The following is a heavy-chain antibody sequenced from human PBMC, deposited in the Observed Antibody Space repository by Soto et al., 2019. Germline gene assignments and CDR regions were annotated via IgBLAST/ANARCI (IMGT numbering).Heavy chain of an antibody. V-gene: IGHV3-74*01. CDR2: ISTDGSST. J-gene: IGHJ6*02. CDR3: ARGGRTFDYNYGMHV. Sequence: ELQLVESGGGLVKPGGSLRISCAASGFTFSNYWMHWVRQTPGKGLVWVSRISTDGSSTWYADSVKGRFTTSRDSTKNTSYLQMSSRRSEATAGNYGARGGRTFDYNYGMHVWGQGTTVAVSS. D-gene: IGHD1-1*01. CDR1: GFTFSNYW.